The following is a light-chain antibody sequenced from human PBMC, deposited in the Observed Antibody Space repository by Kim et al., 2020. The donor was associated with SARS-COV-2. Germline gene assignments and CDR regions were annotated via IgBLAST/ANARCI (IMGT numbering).Light chain of an antibody. J-gene: IGKJ4*01. Sequence: PLSLSPGERASRACRASQSVSSSYLAWYQQKPGQAPRLLNYGASSRATGIPDRFSGSGSGTDFTLTISRLEPEDFAVYYCQQGRTFGGGTKVDIK. CDR3: QQGRT. CDR2: GAS. CDR1: QSVSSSY. V-gene: IGKV3-20*01.